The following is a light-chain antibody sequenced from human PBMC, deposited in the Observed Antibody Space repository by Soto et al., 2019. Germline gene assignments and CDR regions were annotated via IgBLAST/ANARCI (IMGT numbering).Light chain of an antibody. CDR1: QNINNL. Sequence: DIQMTQSPSTLSASVGDRVSITCRASQNINNLLAWYQQKPVKAPKLLMYDASTLESGVPSKFSGSGFWTEFSLTISSLQPDDFAIYYFQQYHGYSSWTFDQGTRVDIK. V-gene: IGKV1-5*01. CDR2: DAS. J-gene: IGKJ1*01. CDR3: QQYHGYSSWT.